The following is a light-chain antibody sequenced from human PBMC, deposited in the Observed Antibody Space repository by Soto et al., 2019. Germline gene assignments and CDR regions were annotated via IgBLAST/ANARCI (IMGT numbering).Light chain of an antibody. Sequence: QSVLTQPPSVSGAPGQRVTISCTGSSSNIGAGYDVHWYQQLPGTAPKLLSYGNSNRPSGVPERFSGSKSGTSASLAITGLQAEDEADYYCQSYDSSLSGWVFGGGTKLTVL. V-gene: IGLV1-40*01. CDR1: SSNIGAGYD. J-gene: IGLJ3*02. CDR2: GNS. CDR3: QSYDSSLSGWV.